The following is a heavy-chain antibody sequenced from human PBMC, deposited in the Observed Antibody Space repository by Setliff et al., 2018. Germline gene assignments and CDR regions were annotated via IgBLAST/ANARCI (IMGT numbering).Heavy chain of an antibody. CDR3: ARAPLESGYYYGQGHYFDY. D-gene: IGHD5-18*01. Sequence: ASVKVSCKASGYTFTGYYMHWVRQAPGQGLEWMRIIDPSGDYTNYAQKFQGRVTMTRGTSTTTVYMELSSLRSDDTAVYYCARAPLESGYYYGQGHYFDYWGQGTLVTVSS. CDR2: IDPSGDYT. J-gene: IGHJ4*02. CDR1: GYTFTGYY. V-gene: IGHV1-46*01.